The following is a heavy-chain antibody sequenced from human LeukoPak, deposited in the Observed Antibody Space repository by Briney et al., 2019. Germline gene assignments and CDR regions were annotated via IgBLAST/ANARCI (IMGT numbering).Heavy chain of an antibody. CDR3: VRDRNYYEPLQRSY. D-gene: IGHD3-3*01. V-gene: IGHV3-23*01. Sequence: GGSLRLSCAASGFTFSTFAMSWVRQDPGRGLEWVSSITGAGDTTFYPESVKGRFTISRDNSKNTLYLQMNSLRVEDTALYFCVRDRNYYEPLQRSYWGQGTLVTVSS. CDR2: ITGAGDTT. CDR1: GFTFSTFA. J-gene: IGHJ4*02.